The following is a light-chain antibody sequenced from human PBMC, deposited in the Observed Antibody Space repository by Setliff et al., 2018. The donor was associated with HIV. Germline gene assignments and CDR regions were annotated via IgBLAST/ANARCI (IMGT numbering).Light chain of an antibody. CDR2: DVS. J-gene: IGLJ1*01. CDR1: SSDVDAYGY. Sequence: ALTQPRSMSGSPGQSVTISCTGTSSDVDAYGYVSWYQHHPGKAPKLLIYDVSERPSGVPDRFSGSKSGNTASLTISGLQAEDEADYYCCSYAGSYTYVFGTGTRSPS. CDR3: CSYAGSYTYV. V-gene: IGLV2-11*01.